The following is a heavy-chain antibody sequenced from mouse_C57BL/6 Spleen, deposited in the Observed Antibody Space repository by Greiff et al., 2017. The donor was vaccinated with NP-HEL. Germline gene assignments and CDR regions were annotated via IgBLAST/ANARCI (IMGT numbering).Heavy chain of an antibody. CDR3: KRGLLWA. Sequence: QVQLQQSGAELVRPGASVTLSCKASGYTFTDYEMHWVKQTPVRGLEWIGAIDPETGGTAYNQKFKGKAILTADKSSSTAYMELRSLTSEDSAVYCCKRGLLWAWGQGTTLTVSS. J-gene: IGHJ2*01. CDR2: IDPETGGT. CDR1: GYTFTDYE. V-gene: IGHV1-15*01. D-gene: IGHD2-10*01.